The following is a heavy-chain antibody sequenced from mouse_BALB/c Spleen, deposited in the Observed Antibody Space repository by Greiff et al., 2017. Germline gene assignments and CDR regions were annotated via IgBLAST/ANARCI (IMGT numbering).Heavy chain of an antibody. CDR3: ARDGPGLDY. J-gene: IGHJ4*01. CDR1: GFSLTSYG. V-gene: IGHV2-9*02. Sequence: VKVVESGPGLVAPSQSLSITCTVSGFSLTSYGVHWVRQPPGKGLEWLGVIWAGGSTTYNSALMSRLSISKDNSKSQVFLKMNSLQTDDTAMYYCARDGPGLDYWGQGTSVTVSS. CDR2: IWAGGST.